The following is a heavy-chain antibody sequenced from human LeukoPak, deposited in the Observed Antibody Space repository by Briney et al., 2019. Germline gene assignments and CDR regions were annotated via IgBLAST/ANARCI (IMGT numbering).Heavy chain of an antibody. D-gene: IGHD2-21*02. CDR2: IYYSGST. CDR3: ARLQVHCGGDCYTRWFDP. V-gene: IGHV4-59*08. CDR1: GGXVSSYY. Sequence: PSETLSLTCTVSGGXVSSYYCSWIRQPPGKGLEWIAYIYYSGSTKYNPSLKSRVTISLDRSKNQFSLKLRSVTAADTAVYYCARLQVHCGGDCYTRWFDPWGQGTLVTVSS. J-gene: IGHJ5*02.